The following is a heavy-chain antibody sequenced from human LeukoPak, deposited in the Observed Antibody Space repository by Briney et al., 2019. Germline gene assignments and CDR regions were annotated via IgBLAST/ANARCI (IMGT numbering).Heavy chain of an antibody. D-gene: IGHD3-22*01. V-gene: IGHV4-4*07. CDR1: GGSISSYY. Sequence: PSETLSLTCTVSGGSISSYYWSWIRQPAGKGLEWIGRIYISGSGSTNYNPSLKSRVTMSVDTSKNQFSLKLSSVTAADTAVYFCARDEEAYSSGNILDYWGQGTLVTVSS. CDR3: ARDEEAYSSGNILDY. J-gene: IGHJ4*02. CDR2: IYISGSGST.